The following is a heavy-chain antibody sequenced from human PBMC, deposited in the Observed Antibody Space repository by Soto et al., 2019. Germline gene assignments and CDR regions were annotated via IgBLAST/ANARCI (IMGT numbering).Heavy chain of an antibody. CDR2: ISSSGSTI. CDR3: ARVSSGCDY. CDR1: GFTFSSYE. D-gene: IGHD6-19*01. J-gene: IGHJ4*02. Sequence: LRLSCAASGFTFSSYEMNWVRQAPGKGLEWVSYISSSGSTIYYADSVKGRFTISRDNAKNSLYLQMNSLRAEDTAVYYCARVSSGCDYWGQGTLVTVSS. V-gene: IGHV3-48*03.